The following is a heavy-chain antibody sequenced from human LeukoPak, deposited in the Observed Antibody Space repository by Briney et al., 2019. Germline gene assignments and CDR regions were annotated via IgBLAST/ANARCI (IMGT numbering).Heavy chain of an antibody. V-gene: IGHV1-18*04. CDR2: ISAYNGNT. D-gene: IGHD2-15*01. Sequence: ASVKVSCKASGYTFTGYYMHWVRQAPGQGLEWMGWISAYNGNTNYAQKLQGRVTMTTDTSTSTAYMELRSLRSDDTAVYYCAREGGGYYYGMDVWGQGTTVTVSS. J-gene: IGHJ6*02. CDR1: GYTFTGYY. CDR3: AREGGGYYYGMDV.